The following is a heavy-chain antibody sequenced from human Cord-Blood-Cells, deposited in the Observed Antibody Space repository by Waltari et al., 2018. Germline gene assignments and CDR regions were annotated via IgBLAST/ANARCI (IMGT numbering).Heavy chain of an antibody. D-gene: IGHD1-26*01. CDR2: INHSGST. Sequence: QVPLTQSGAGLLKPSETLPLSGAVEVGSFIGYYCSWIRQPPGKGLEWIGEINHSGSTNYNPSLKSRVTISVDTSKNQFSLKLSSVTAADTAVYYCARGLKGGSYYFDYWGQGTLVTVSS. CDR1: VGSFIGYY. V-gene: IGHV4-34*01. CDR3: ARGLKGGSYYFDY. J-gene: IGHJ4*02.